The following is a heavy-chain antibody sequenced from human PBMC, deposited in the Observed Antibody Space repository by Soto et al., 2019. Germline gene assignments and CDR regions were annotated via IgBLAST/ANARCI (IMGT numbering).Heavy chain of an antibody. CDR1: GFTFSSYA. J-gene: IGHJ5*02. CDR2: ISGSGGST. V-gene: IGHV3-23*01. Sequence: PGGSLRLSCAASGFTFSSYAMSWVRQAPGKGLEWVSAISGSGGSTYYADSVKGRFTISRDNSKNTLYLQMNSLRAEDTAVYYCAKDNVVLRYFDWSNSPNWFDPWGQGTLVTVSS. CDR3: AKDNVVLRYFDWSNSPNWFDP. D-gene: IGHD3-9*01.